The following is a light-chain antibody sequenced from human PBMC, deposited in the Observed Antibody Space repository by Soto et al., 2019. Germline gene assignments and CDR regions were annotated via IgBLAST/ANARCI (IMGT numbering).Light chain of an antibody. CDR3: LQYDGSSGT. CDR2: DAS. J-gene: IGKJ1*01. V-gene: IGKV1-5*01. CDR1: QSIPTW. Sequence: DIQMTQSPSTLSASVGDTVTITCRASQSIPTWLAWYQHKPGEAPRLLILDASNLESGVTSRFSGSGSGTDFTLTISSLQPEDIATYYCLQYDGSSGTFGQGTKVENK.